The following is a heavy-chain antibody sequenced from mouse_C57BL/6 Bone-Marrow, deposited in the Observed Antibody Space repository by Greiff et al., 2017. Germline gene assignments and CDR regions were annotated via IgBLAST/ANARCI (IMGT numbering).Heavy chain of an antibody. CDR2: IWTGGGP. CDR3: AREGYYGSREDWYFDV. V-gene: IGHV2-9-1*01. Sequence: QVQLKESGPGLVAPSQSLSITCTVSGFSLTSYAISWVRQPPGKGLEWLGVIWTGGGPNYNSALNSRLSISKDNSKSQVFLKMNSLQTDDTARYYCAREGYYGSREDWYFDVWGTGTTVTVSS. CDR1: GFSLTSYA. J-gene: IGHJ1*03. D-gene: IGHD1-1*01.